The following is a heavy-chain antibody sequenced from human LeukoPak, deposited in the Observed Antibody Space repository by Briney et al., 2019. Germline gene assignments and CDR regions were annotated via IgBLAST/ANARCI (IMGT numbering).Heavy chain of an antibody. CDR3: ARDLSGVTGYTYGRGIDY. J-gene: IGHJ4*02. V-gene: IGHV3-7*01. D-gene: IGHD5-18*01. Sequence: GGSLRLSCAASGFTFSSYEMNWVRQAPGKGLEWVANIKHDGSEDYYLDSVKGRFTISRDNAKTSLYLQMNSLRAEDTAVYYCARDLSGVTGYTYGRGIDYWGQGTLVTVSS. CDR2: IKHDGSED. CDR1: GFTFSSYE.